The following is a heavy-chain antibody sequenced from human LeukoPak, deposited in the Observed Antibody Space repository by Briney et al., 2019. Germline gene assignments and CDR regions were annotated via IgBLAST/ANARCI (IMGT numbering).Heavy chain of an antibody. CDR3: ARQGAADSRDY. CDR1: GFTFSNHW. J-gene: IGHJ4*02. Sequence: PGGSLRLSCVASGFTFSNHWMNWVRQAPGKGLEWVAKIKYDGSDKNYVDSVTGRFTISRDNAKNSLYLQMNNLRAEDTAVYYCARQGAADSRDYWGQGTLVTASS. D-gene: IGHD2-15*01. CDR2: IKYDGSDK. V-gene: IGHV3-7*01.